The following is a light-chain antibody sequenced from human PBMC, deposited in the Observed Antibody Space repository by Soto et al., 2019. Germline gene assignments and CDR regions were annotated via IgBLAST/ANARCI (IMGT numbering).Light chain of an antibody. V-gene: IGKV1-5*01. CDR2: DAS. CDR3: HQYSGYCRFT. J-gene: IGKJ3*01. Sequence: DIQMTQSPSTLSASVGDRVTITCRASQSISGWLAWCQQRPGKAPKLLIYDASSLESGVPSRFRGSVSVTEFTLTIGGLQPDDFAAYYCHQYSGYCRFTLRPGTKVDI. CDR1: QSISGW.